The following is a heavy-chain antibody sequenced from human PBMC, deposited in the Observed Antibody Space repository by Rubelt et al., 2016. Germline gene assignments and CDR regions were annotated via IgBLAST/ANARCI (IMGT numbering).Heavy chain of an antibody. CDR1: GLTFSIYS. CDR3: ARGVQWGFDY. D-gene: IGHD6-19*01. Sequence: EVQLVESGGDLVQPGGSLRLSCAASGLTFSIYSMNWVRQAPGKGLEWVSYITSDKNTIYYADSVKGRFTIYRDNVENSLFLQMNSLGVEDTAVYYGARGVQWGFDYWGQGTLVTVSS. J-gene: IGHJ4*02. V-gene: IGHV3-48*04. CDR2: ITSDKNTI.